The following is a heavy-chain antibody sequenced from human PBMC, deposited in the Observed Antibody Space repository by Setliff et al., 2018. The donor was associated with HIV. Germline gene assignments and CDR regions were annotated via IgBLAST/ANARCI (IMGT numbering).Heavy chain of an antibody. CDR2: IYTSGNI. Sequence: LSLTCAVSSASISNYHWSWIRQTPGKGLEWIGSIYTSGNINKNPSLESRVTISVDTSKNQFSLNLNSVTAADTAVYYCARHSDPAVGNDALDIWGQGTLVTVSS. D-gene: IGHD2-2*01. V-gene: IGHV4-4*09. CDR1: SASISNYH. J-gene: IGHJ3*02. CDR3: ARHSDPAVGNDALDI.